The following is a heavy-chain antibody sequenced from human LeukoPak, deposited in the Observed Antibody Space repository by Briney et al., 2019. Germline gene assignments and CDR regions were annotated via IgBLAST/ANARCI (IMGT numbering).Heavy chain of an antibody. V-gene: IGHV4-61*02. D-gene: IGHD1-1*01. J-gene: IGHJ4*02. CDR3: ARGATGTTMDY. CDR1: GGSISSGSYY. CDR2: IYTSGST. Sequence: SETLSLTCTVSGGSISSGSYYWSWIRQPARKGLEWIGRIYTSGSTNYNPSLKSRVTISVDTSKNQFSLKLSSVTAADTAVYYCARGATGTTMDYWGQGTLVTVSS.